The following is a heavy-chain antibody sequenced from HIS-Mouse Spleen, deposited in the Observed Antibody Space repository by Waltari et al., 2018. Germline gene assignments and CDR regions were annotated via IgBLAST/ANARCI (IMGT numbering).Heavy chain of an antibody. CDR1: GGSISSSSYY. CDR2: IYYSGST. D-gene: IGHD6-13*01. CDR3: AREIPYSSSWYDWYFDL. Sequence: QLQLQESGPGLVKPSETLSLPCTVSGGSISSSSYYWGWIRQPPGKGREWIGSIYYSGSTYYNPSLKRLVTISVDTSKNPFSLKLSSVTAADTAVYYCAREIPYSSSWYDWYFDLWGRGTLVTVSS. J-gene: IGHJ2*01. V-gene: IGHV4-39*07.